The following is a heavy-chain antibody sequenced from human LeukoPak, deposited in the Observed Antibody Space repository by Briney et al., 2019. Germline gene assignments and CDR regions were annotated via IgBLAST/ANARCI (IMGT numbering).Heavy chain of an antibody. CDR1: GGSFSGYY. Sequence: SETLSLTCAVYGGSFSGYYWSWIRQPPGKGLEWIGEINHSGSTNYNPSLKSRVTMSVDTSKNQFSLKLSSVTAADTAVYYCAREEILRYFDWSNWFDPWGQGTLVTVSS. D-gene: IGHD3-9*01. CDR2: INHSGST. V-gene: IGHV4-34*01. CDR3: AREEILRYFDWSNWFDP. J-gene: IGHJ5*02.